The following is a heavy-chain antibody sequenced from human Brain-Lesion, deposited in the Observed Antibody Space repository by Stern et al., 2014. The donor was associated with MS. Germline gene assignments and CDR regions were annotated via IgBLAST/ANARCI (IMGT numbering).Heavy chain of an antibody. D-gene: IGHD3-22*01. J-gene: IGHJ3*02. CDR2: IRCNSGSI. Sequence: QLVESGGGLVQPGRSLRLSCAASGFTFDDYAMHWVRQGPGKGLEWVSGIRCNSGSIGYADSVKGRFTISRDNAKNSLYLQMNSLRAEDTALYYCAKDGAGYYYDSSGAFDIWGQGTMVTVSS. CDR1: GFTFDDYA. V-gene: IGHV3-9*01. CDR3: AKDGAGYYYDSSGAFDI.